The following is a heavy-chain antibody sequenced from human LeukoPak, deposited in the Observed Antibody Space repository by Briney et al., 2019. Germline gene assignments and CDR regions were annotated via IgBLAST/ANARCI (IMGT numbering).Heavy chain of an antibody. J-gene: IGHJ1*01. D-gene: IGHD5-24*01. CDR1: GPTFTTYC. Sequence: GPSHRPAWAVAGPTFTTYCTGWVRQPRGEGLGWLASIMVGVRSTYYADSVKGRFTISRDNSMNTLYLQINRLRAEDTAVSYCAKDQLGDQRWLQGGDEYFQLWGQGTRVTVSS. CDR3: AKDQLGDQRWLQGGDEYFQL. V-gene: IGHV3-23*01. CDR2: IMVGVRST.